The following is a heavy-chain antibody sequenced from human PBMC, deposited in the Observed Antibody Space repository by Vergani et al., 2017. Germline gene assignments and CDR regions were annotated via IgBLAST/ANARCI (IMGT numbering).Heavy chain of an antibody. J-gene: IGHJ4*02. CDR1: FDSIRNLY. CDR3: ASDTHSGQRADR. V-gene: IGHV4-59*11. Sequence: QVQLQESGPGLVKSSETLSLTCSVSFDSIRNLYCNWIRRPPGKGLEWIGSIHYSENTNYNPSLKTRVTLSVNTSKNQSSLTVTAVTAADTAVDCCASDTHSGQRADRWGQGMLVAVTS. CDR2: IHYSENT. D-gene: IGHD6-19*01.